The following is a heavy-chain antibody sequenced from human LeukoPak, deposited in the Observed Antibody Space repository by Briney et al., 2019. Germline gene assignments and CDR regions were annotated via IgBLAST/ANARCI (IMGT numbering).Heavy chain of an antibody. J-gene: IGHJ4*02. CDR2: INTDTGNP. D-gene: IGHD2-15*01. V-gene: IGHV7-4-1*02. CDR1: GYTFTTYS. CDR3: ARGYCTGGSCHTFDC. Sequence: ASVKVSCKASGYTFTTYSMNWVRQAPGQGLEWMGWINTDTGNPTYAQGFTGRFVFSLDTSVSTSYLQINSLKAEDTAVYYCARGYCTGGSCHTFDCWGQGTLVTVSS.